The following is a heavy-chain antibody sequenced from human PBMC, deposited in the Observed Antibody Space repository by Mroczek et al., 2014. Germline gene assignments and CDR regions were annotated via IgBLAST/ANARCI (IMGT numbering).Heavy chain of an antibody. CDR3: ARLLPERARSPPPPSYYFDY. Sequence: QVQLQESGPGLVKPSETLSLTCTVSGGSISSSSYYWGWIRQPPGKGLEWIGSIYYSGSTYYNPSLKSRVTISVDTSKNQFSLKLSSVTAADTAVYYCARLLPERARSPPPPSYYFDYWAREPWSPSPQ. J-gene: IGHJ4*02. V-gene: IGHV4-39*01. D-gene: IGHD5-24*01. CDR1: GGSISSSSYY. CDR2: IYYSGST.